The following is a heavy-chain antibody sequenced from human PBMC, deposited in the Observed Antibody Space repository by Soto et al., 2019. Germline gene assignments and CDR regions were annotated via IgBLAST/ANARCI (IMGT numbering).Heavy chain of an antibody. Sequence: QVQLVQSGAEVKKPGASVKVSCKASGYTYTSYGITWVRQAPGQGLERMGWISTYNGNTNYAQEPQGRVTLTTDTSTSTAYMELGSLRSDDKAVYYCAGAPADIPDYWGQGTLVTVSS. CDR3: AGAPADIPDY. D-gene: IGHD2-2*02. J-gene: IGHJ4*02. CDR1: GYTYTSYG. V-gene: IGHV1-18*01. CDR2: ISTYNGNT.